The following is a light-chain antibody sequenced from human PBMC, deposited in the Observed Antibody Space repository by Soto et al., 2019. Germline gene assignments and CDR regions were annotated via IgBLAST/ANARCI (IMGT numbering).Light chain of an antibody. J-gene: IGKJ5*01. CDR2: GAS. CDR3: EQYYSVFT. CDR1: QDITNY. Sequence: DIQITQSPSSLSASVGDRVTITCQASQDITNYLNWYQQKPGKAPKLLIYGASNLETGVPSRFSGSGSGTDFTFTISSLQAEDIGTYFCEQYYSVFTFGRGTRLEIK. V-gene: IGKV1-33*01.